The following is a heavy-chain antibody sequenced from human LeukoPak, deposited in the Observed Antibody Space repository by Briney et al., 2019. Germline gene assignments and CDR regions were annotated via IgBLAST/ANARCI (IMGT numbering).Heavy chain of an antibody. J-gene: IGHJ3*02. CDR3: TTDRGSEWELLRSDAFDI. V-gene: IGHV3-15*01. Sequence: QPGGSLRPSCAASGFTFNNAWMTWVRQAPGKGLEWVGRVKSKPDGGTTDYAAPVKVRFTISRDDSKNTLYLQMNSLKTEDTAVYYCTTDRGSEWELLRSDAFDIWGQGTMVTVSS. CDR2: VKSKPDGGTT. CDR1: GFTFNNAW. D-gene: IGHD1-26*01.